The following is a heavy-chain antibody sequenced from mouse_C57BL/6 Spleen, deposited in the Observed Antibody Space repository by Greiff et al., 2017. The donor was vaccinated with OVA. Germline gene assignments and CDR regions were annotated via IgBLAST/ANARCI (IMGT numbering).Heavy chain of an antibody. CDR2: ISSGSSTI. CDR1: GFTFSDYG. D-gene: IGHD2-4*01. CDR3: ARDYDYDGYFDV. Sequence: DVKLVESGGGLVKPAGSLKLSCAASGFTFSDYGMHWVRQAPEKGLEWVAYISSGSSTIYYADTVKGRFTISRDNAKNTLFLQMTSLRSEDTAMYYCARDYDYDGYFDVWGTGTTVTVSS. J-gene: IGHJ1*03. V-gene: IGHV5-17*01.